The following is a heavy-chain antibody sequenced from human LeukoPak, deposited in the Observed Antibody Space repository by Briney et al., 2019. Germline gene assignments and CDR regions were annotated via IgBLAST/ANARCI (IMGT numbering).Heavy chain of an antibody. Sequence: PMASVKVSCKASGYTFTSYAMHWVRQAPGQRLEWMGWINAGNGNTKYSQKFQGRVTITRDTSASTAYMELSSLRSEDTAVYYCARVITYYSSGYYYWGQGTLVTVSS. D-gene: IGHD3-22*01. J-gene: IGHJ4*02. CDR2: INAGNGNT. CDR1: GYTFTSYA. CDR3: ARVITYYSSGYYY. V-gene: IGHV1-3*01.